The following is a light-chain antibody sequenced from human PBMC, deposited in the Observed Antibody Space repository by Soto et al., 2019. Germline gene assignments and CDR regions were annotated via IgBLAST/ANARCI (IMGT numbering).Light chain of an antibody. V-gene: IGKV1-5*03. CDR1: QGISSW. CDR3: QQYNSYSWT. CDR2: KAS. J-gene: IGKJ1*01. Sequence: DIQMTQSPSALSASVGDRVTITCRVSQGISSWLAWYQQKPGKAPNLLIYKASTLESGVPSRFSGSGSGTEFTLTISSLQPDDFATYYCQQYNSYSWTFGQGNKVEIK.